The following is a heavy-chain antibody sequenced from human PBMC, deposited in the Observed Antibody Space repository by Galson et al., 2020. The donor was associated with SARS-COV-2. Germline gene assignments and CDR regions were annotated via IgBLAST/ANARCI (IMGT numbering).Heavy chain of an antibody. V-gene: IGHV3-64D*08. D-gene: IGHD1-1*01. Sequence: GESLKISCSASGFTFNDYGLHWVRQAPGKGLEYVSGISTTGGSTEYAASVKGRFTISRDNSKNTLYLQMSSLRAEDTAVYYCVKSTGTFYHVPWYLDMWGRGSLVAVSS. J-gene: IGHJ2*01. CDR1: GFTFNDYG. CDR2: ISTTGGST. CDR3: VKSTGTFYHVPWYLDM.